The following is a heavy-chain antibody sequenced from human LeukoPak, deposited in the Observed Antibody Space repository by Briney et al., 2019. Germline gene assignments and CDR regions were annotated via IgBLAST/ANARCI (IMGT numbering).Heavy chain of an antibody. V-gene: IGHV3-23*01. CDR2: ISSSGGEI. Sequence: PGGSLRLSCAASGFTFSSYGMSWVRQAPGKGLEWVSYISSSGGEIHYADSVRGRFTISRDNSKSTLSLQMNSLRAEDTAIYYCATYRQVLLPFESWGQGTLVTVSS. CDR1: GFTFSSYG. D-gene: IGHD2-8*02. J-gene: IGHJ4*02. CDR3: ATYRQVLLPFES.